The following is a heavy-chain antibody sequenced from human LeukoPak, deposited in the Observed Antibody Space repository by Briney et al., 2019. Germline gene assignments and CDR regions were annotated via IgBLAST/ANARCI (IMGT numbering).Heavy chain of an antibody. CDR2: INPNSGGT. Sequence: GASVKVSCKASGYTFTGYYMHWVRQAPGQGLEWMGWINPNSGGTNYAQKFQGRVTMTRDTSISTAYMELSRLRPDDTAVYYCARGLLAAAGSNFDYWGQGTLVTVSS. V-gene: IGHV1-2*02. D-gene: IGHD6-13*01. CDR1: GYTFTGYY. J-gene: IGHJ4*02. CDR3: ARGLLAAAGSNFDY.